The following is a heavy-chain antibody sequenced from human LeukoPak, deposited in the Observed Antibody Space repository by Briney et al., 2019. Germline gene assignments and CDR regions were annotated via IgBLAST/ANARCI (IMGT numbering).Heavy chain of an antibody. D-gene: IGHD1-20*01. Sequence: SETLSLTCTVSGGSISSYYWSWLRQPPGKGLEWIRYIYYSGSTNYNPSLKSRVTISVDTSKNQFSLKLSSVTAADTAVYYCARVVGLTGTTSAFDIWGQGTMVTVSS. V-gene: IGHV4-59*01. CDR1: GGSISSYY. CDR3: ARVVGLTGTTSAFDI. CDR2: IYYSGST. J-gene: IGHJ3*02.